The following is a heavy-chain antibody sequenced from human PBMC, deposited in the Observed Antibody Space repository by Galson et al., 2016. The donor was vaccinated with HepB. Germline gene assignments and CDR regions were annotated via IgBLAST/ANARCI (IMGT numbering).Heavy chain of an antibody. J-gene: IGHJ5*02. CDR1: GGPITSNHHY. Sequence: ETLSLTCTVSGGPITSNHHYWGWVRQPPGKGLEWIGSAFHNGITYYNPSLRSRVTVSVDASRNQFSLKVTSVTAADTAIYYCAGADLVVVPTSTEWFDPWGQGTLVIVSS. CDR3: AGADLVVVPTSTEWFDP. V-gene: IGHV4-39*02. CDR2: AFHNGIT. D-gene: IGHD2-2*01.